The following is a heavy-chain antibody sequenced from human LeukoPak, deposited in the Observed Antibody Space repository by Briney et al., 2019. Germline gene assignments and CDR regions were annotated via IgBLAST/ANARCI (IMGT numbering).Heavy chain of an antibody. D-gene: IGHD3-22*01. Sequence: NPSETLSLTCTVSGGSISSSSYYWGWIRQPPGKGLEWIGSIYYSGSTYYNPSLKSRVTISVDTSKNQFSLKLSSVTAADTAVYYCASRDMRMDSSGYAEYFQHWGQGTLVTVSS. CDR3: ASRDMRMDSSGYAEYFQH. CDR2: IYYSGST. CDR1: GGSISSSSYY. V-gene: IGHV4-39*01. J-gene: IGHJ1*01.